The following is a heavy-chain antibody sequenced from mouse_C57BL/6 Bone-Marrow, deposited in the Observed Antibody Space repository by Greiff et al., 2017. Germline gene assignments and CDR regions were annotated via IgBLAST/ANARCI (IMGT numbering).Heavy chain of an antibody. V-gene: IGHV1-26*01. CDR1: GYTFTDYY. D-gene: IGHD3-1*01. CDR3: TRTGVDDYFDY. J-gene: IGHJ2*01. CDR2: INPNNGGT. Sequence: VQLQQPGPELVKPGASVKISCKASGYTFTDYYMNWVKQSHGKSLEWIGDINPNNGGTSYNQKFKGKATLTVDKSSSTAYMQLRSLTSEDSAVYYCTRTGVDDYFDYWGQGTTLTVSS.